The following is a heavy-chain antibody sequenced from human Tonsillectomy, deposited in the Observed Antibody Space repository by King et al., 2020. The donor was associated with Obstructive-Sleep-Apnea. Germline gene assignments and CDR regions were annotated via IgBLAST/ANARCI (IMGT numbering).Heavy chain of an antibody. V-gene: IGHV3-23*04. D-gene: IGHD3-10*01. J-gene: IGHJ4*02. CDR1: GFSFRSFA. Sequence: EVQLVESGGGFVHPGGSLRLSCAASGFSFRSFAMSWVRQAPGKGLEWVSTISGSGGTTFSADSLKGRFTISRDNSKNTLYLQMNSLRAEDTAVYYCAKEGSYSGSGSYYTDFWGQGTLVTVSS. CDR2: ISGSGGTT. CDR3: AKEGSYSGSGSYYTDF.